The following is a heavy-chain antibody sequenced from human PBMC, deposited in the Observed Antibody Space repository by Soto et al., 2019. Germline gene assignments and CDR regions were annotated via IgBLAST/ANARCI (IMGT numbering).Heavy chain of an antibody. J-gene: IGHJ3*02. CDR2: IYPGDSDT. CDR3: ARQGRRIAVAGTLGAFDI. D-gene: IGHD6-19*01. Sequence: GESLKISCKGSGYSFTSYWIGWVRQMPGKGLEWMGIIYPGDSDTRYSPSFQGQVTISADKSISTAYLQWSSLKASDTAMYYCARQGRRIAVAGTLGAFDIWGQGTMVTVSS. CDR1: GYSFTSYW. V-gene: IGHV5-51*01.